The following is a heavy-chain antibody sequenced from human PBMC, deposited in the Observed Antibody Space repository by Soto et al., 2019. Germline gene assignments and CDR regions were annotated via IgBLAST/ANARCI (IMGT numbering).Heavy chain of an antibody. CDR2: ISGSGGST. J-gene: IGHJ6*03. Sequence: GGSLRLSCAASGFTFSSYAMSWVRQAPGKGLEWVSAISGSGGSTYYADSVKGRFTISRDNSKNTLYLQMNSLRAEDTAVYYCASRARVAAAGSDYYYYYMDVWGKGTTVTVSS. V-gene: IGHV3-23*01. CDR1: GFTFSSYA. D-gene: IGHD6-13*01. CDR3: ASRARVAAAGSDYYYYYMDV.